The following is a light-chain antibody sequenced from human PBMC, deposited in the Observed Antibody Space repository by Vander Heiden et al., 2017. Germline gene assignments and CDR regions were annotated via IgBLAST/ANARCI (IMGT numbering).Light chain of an antibody. CDR1: QSVSSY. J-gene: IGKJ4*01. CDR3: QHRSNCPLT. Sequence: EIVFTQSPATLSLSPGERATLSCRASQSVSSYLACYQQKPGQAPRLLIYDASNRANGIPARFSGSGFGTDFTLTISSLEPEDFAVYYCQHRSNCPLTFGGGTKVXIK. CDR2: DAS. V-gene: IGKV3-11*01.